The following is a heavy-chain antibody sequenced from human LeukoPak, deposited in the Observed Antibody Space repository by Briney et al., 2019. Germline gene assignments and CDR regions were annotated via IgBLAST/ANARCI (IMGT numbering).Heavy chain of an antibody. CDR3: TRETYYYDSSGYDY. CDR1: GFTFADYA. V-gene: IGHV3-49*04. Sequence: GGALRLSCTASGFTFADYAMSWVRQAPGKGLEWVGFIRSKAYGGKTEYDASVKGRLTISRDDSKSIAYLQMNSLKTEDTAVYYCTRETYYYDSSGYDYWGQGTLVTVSS. D-gene: IGHD3-22*01. J-gene: IGHJ4*02. CDR2: IRSKAYGGKT.